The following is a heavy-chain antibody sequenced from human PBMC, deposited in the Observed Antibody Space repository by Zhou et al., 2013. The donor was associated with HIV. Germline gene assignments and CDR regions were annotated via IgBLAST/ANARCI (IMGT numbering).Heavy chain of an antibody. J-gene: IGHJ4*02. Sequence: QVQLMQSGAEVKQPGASVKISCKASGYTFDTDFMHWVRQAPRQGLEWMGIINPGEGNATYTQSFQGRLTMTSDTSTTTVYMELSSLRSEDTAVYYCVRADDQHFAHWGQGTPVTVSS. CDR1: GYTFDTDF. D-gene: IGHD2-2*01. CDR3: VRADDQHFAH. CDR2: INPGEGNA. V-gene: IGHV1-46*02.